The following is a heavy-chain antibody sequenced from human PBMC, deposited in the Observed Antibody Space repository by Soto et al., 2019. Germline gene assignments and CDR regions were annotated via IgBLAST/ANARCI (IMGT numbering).Heavy chain of an antibody. CDR3: ARVGNGAAGRPHYYYYMDV. Sequence: SETLSLTCTVSGGSISSGGYYWSWIRQHPGKGLEWIGYIYYSGSTYYNPSLKSRVTISVDTSKNQFSLKLSSVTAADTAAYYCARVGNGAAGRPHYYYYMDVWGKGTTVTVSS. D-gene: IGHD4-17*01. J-gene: IGHJ6*03. CDR1: GGSISSGGYY. V-gene: IGHV4-31*03. CDR2: IYYSGST.